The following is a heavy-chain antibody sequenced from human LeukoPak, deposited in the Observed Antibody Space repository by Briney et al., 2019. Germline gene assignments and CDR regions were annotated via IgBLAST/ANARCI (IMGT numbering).Heavy chain of an antibody. CDR1: GFTFTSYA. V-gene: IGHV3-23*01. Sequence: GGTLRLSCVASGFTFTSYAMTWVRQAPGKGLEWVSTITASGGSTYYAEFVKGRFTISRDNSNNTMYVQMNSLRGDDTAVYYCAATAVTIRVGPDYWGQGTLVTVSS. CDR2: ITASGGST. J-gene: IGHJ4*02. CDR3: AATAVTIRVGPDY. D-gene: IGHD4-17*01.